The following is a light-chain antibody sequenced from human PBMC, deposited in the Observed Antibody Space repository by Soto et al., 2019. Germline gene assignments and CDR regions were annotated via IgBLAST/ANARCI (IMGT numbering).Light chain of an antibody. CDR3: GTWESYLSVAV. Sequence: QSVLTQPPWVSAAPGQTVTISCSGSGSNIGSNSVSWYQHVPGTAPKLLLYDNNKRPSGIPDRFFGSKSGTSATLGITGLQTADEADYYCGTWESYLSVAVFGGGTKVTVL. CDR2: DNN. CDR1: GSNIGSNS. J-gene: IGLJ2*01. V-gene: IGLV1-51*01.